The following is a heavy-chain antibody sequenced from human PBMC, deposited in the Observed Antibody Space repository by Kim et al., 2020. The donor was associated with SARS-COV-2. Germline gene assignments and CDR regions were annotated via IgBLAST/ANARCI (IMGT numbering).Heavy chain of an antibody. V-gene: IGHV4-34*01. J-gene: IGHJ4*02. D-gene: IGHD2-15*01. CDR1: GGSFSGYY. CDR2: INHSGST. CDR3: ARRYCSGGSCHQGHFDY. Sequence: SETLSLTCAVYGGSFSGYYWSWIRQPPGKGLEWIGEINHSGSTNYNPSLKSRVTISVDTSKNQFSLKLSSVTAADTAVYYCARRYCSGGSCHQGHFDYWGQGTLVTVSS.